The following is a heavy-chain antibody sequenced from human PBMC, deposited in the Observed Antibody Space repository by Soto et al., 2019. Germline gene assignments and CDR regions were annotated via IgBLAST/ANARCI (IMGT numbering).Heavy chain of an antibody. CDR3: AKCAGLMEVADYYYGMDV. CDR2: ISGSGGST. V-gene: IGHV3-23*01. Sequence: EVQLLESGGGLVQPGGSLRLSCAASGFTFSSYAMSWVRQAPGKGLEWVSAISGSGGSTYYADSVKGRFTISRDNSKNTLYLQMNSLRAEDTAVYSCAKCAGLMEVADYYYGMDVWGQGTTVTVSS. CDR1: GFTFSSYA. D-gene: IGHD2-15*01. J-gene: IGHJ6*02.